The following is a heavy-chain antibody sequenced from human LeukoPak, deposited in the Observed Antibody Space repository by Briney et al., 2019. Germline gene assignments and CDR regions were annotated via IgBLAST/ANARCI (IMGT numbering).Heavy chain of an antibody. V-gene: IGHV3-23*01. CDR1: GFTFSSYA. D-gene: IGHD5-24*01. J-gene: IGHJ4*02. CDR3: ASPGYNYFVGY. Sequence: PGGSLRLSCSASGFTFSSYAMSWVRQAPGMGLEWVSAISGSGGSTYYADSVKGRFTISRDNSKNTLYLQMNSLRAEDTAVYYCASPGYNYFVGYWGQGTLVTVSS. CDR2: ISGSGGST.